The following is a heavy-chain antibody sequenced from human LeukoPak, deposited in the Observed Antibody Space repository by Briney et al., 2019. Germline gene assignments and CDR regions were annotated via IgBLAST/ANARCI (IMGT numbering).Heavy chain of an antibody. CDR2: IFSGGNI. CDR3: ARVGTDSSGYYLDY. V-gene: IGHV3-53*01. J-gene: IGHJ4*02. Sequence: PGGSLRLSCAASGFTVSSNYMSWVRQAPGKGLEWVSVIFSGGNIYYADSVKGRFTISRDNSKNMLYLQMNSLRAEDTAVYYCARVGTDSSGYYLDYWGQGTLVTVSS. CDR1: GFTVSSNY. D-gene: IGHD3-22*01.